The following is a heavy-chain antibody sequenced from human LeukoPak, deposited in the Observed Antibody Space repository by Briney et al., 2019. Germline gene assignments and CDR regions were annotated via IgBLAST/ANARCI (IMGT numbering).Heavy chain of an antibody. J-gene: IGHJ4*02. Sequence: GGSLRLSCAATGFTFSTFSMNWVRQSPGKGLEWISYISTSSSTIYYADSVKGRFTISRDNAKNSLYLQMNSLRAEDTAVYYCATKRWYGSGWSRYYFDYWGQGTLVTVSS. CDR3: ATKRWYGSGWSRYYFDY. CDR2: ISTSSSTI. V-gene: IGHV3-48*04. CDR1: GFTFSTFS. D-gene: IGHD6-19*01.